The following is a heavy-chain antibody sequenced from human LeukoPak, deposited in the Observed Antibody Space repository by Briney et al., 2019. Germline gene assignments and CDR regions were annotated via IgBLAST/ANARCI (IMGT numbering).Heavy chain of an antibody. V-gene: IGHV3-30*04. CDR2: ISYDGRNE. CDR1: GLTFSKHA. CDR3: ARESYGNYYYDF. D-gene: IGHD4-11*01. Sequence: GGSLRLSCGGSGLTFSKHAMHWVRQAPGKGLEWLAVISYDGRNEYYADSVKGRFTVSRDNSANTLYLQMNSLRIEDTAVYCCARESYGNYYYDFWGQGTLVTVSS. J-gene: IGHJ4*02.